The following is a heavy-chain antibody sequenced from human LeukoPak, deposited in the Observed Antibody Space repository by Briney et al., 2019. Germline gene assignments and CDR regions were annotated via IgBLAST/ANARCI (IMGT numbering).Heavy chain of an antibody. V-gene: IGHV4-30-2*01. CDR3: ARDINWGFRYFDY. J-gene: IGHJ4*02. Sequence: SETLSLTCTVSGGSISSGGCYWSWIRQPPGKGLEWIGYIYHSGSTYYNPSLKGRVTISVDRSKNQFSLKLSSVTAADTAVYYCARDINWGFRYFDYWGQGTLVTVSS. CDR2: IYHSGST. D-gene: IGHD7-27*01. CDR1: GGSISSGGCY.